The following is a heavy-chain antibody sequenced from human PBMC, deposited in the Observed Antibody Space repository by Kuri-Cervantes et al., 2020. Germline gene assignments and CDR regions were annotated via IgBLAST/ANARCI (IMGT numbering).Heavy chain of an antibody. CDR2: ISSSSSTI. J-gene: IGHJ4*02. V-gene: IGHV3-48*04. CDR3: AKSGRVVLELDY. CDR1: GFTFDDYG. D-gene: IGHD1-1*01. Sequence: GGSLRLSCAAFGFTFDDYGMNWARQAPGKGLGWVSYISSSSSTIYYADSVKGRFTISRDNAKNSLYLQMNSLRVEDTALYYCAKSGRVVLELDYWGQGILVTVSS.